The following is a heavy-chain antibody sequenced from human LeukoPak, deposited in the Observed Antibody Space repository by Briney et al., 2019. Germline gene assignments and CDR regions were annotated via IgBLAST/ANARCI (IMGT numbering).Heavy chain of an antibody. J-gene: IGHJ4*02. Sequence: GASVKVSCKASGYTFTTYGISWVRQAPGQGLEWMGWISAYNGNTNYVQKVQGRGTMTTDTSTSTAYMELRSLRSDDTAVYYCARAVPATAIGRFDYWGQGTLVTVSS. CDR3: ARAVPATAIGRFDY. CDR2: ISAYNGNT. V-gene: IGHV1-18*01. D-gene: IGHD2-2*01. CDR1: GYTFTTYG.